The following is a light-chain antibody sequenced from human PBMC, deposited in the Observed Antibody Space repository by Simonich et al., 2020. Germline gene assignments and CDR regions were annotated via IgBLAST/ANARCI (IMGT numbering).Light chain of an antibody. Sequence: DIVMTQSPDSLAVSLGERATINCKSSQSVLYSSNNKNYLAWYQQKPGQPPKLLIYWASTRESGVPDRFSGSGSGTDFTLHISSLQAEDVAVYYCQQYYSTPTWTFGQGTKVEIK. CDR3: QQYYSTPTWT. V-gene: IGKV4-1*01. J-gene: IGKJ1*01. CDR1: QSVLYSSNNKNY. CDR2: WAS.